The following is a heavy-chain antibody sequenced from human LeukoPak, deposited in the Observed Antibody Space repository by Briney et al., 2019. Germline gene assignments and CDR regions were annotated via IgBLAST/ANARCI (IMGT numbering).Heavy chain of an antibody. D-gene: IGHD4-17*01. Sequence: ASVKVSCKASGFAFTHYYIHWVRQAPGQGLEWMGWINPNTGGTNYAQKFQGRVTMTRDTSISTAYMDLSSLTSDDTAVYYCARDSPTVTTPYFDYWSQGTLVTASS. CDR2: INPNTGGT. CDR1: GFAFTHYY. CDR3: ARDSPTVTTPYFDY. V-gene: IGHV1-2*02. J-gene: IGHJ4*02.